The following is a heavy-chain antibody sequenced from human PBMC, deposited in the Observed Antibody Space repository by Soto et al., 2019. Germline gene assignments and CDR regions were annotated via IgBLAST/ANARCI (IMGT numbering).Heavy chain of an antibody. V-gene: IGHV3-21*01. D-gene: IGHD6-13*01. Sequence: GGSLRLSCAASGFTFSSYSMNWVRQAPGKGLEWVSSISSSSSYIYYADAVKGRFTISRDNAKNSLYLQMNSLRAEDTAVYYCARAGGEQQLLVRDYYYYMYVWGKGTTVTVSS. CDR3: ARAGGEQQLLVRDYYYYMYV. CDR2: ISSSSSYI. CDR1: GFTFSSYS. J-gene: IGHJ6*03.